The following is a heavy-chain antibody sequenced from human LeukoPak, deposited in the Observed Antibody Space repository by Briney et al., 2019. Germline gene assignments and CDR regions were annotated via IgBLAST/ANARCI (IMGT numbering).Heavy chain of an antibody. J-gene: IGHJ4*02. CDR1: GYTFTGYY. V-gene: IGHV1-2*06. CDR2: INTNSGDT. Sequence: ASVKVSCKASGYTFTGYYMHWVRQAPGQGLEWMGRINTNSGDTKYGQKFQGRVTMTRDTPITTAYMDLSRLRSDDTAVYYCARGPHDTAYYFDQWGQGTLVTVSS. CDR3: ARGPHDTAYYFDQ. D-gene: IGHD5-18*01.